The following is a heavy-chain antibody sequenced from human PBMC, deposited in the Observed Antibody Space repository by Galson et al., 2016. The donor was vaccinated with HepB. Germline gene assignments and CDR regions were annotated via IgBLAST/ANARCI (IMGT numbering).Heavy chain of an antibody. D-gene: IGHD6-13*01. V-gene: IGHV3-30*03. J-gene: IGHJ6*03. CDR2: ISYDGSIK. CDR3: ARDYSRSGPMYSYYYMDV. Sequence: SLRLSCAASGFTFSRHGMHWVRQAPGKGLEWVAVISYDGSIKYYGESVKGRFTISRDNSKNTLFLQMTALRVEDTAVYYCARDYSRSGPMYSYYYMDVWGKGTTVTVSS. CDR1: GFTFSRHG.